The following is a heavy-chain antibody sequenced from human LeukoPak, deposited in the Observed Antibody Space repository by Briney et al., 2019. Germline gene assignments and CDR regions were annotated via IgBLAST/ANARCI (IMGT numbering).Heavy chain of an antibody. CDR1: GGSFSGYY. J-gene: IGHJ2*01. CDR2: INHSGST. Sequence: SETLSLTCAVYGGSFSGYYLSWIRQPPGKGLEWIGEINHSGSTNYNPSLKSRVTISVDTSKNQFSLKLTSVTAADTAVYYCARGVYNYGSDCYFDLWGRGTLVTVSS. CDR3: ARGVYNYGSDCYFDL. V-gene: IGHV4-34*01. D-gene: IGHD5-18*01.